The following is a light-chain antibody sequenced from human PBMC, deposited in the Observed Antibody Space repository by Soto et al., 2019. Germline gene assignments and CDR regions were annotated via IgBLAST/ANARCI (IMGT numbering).Light chain of an antibody. V-gene: IGLV2-14*01. CDR2: DVS. J-gene: IGLJ1*01. CDR3: SSYTSSSTYNYV. Sequence: QSALTQPASVSGSPGQSITISCTGTSSDVGGYNYVSWYQQHPGKAPKLMIYDVSKRPSGVSNRFSGSKSGNTASLTISRLQAEDEADYYCSSYTSSSTYNYVFGTGTKLTVL. CDR1: SSDVGGYNY.